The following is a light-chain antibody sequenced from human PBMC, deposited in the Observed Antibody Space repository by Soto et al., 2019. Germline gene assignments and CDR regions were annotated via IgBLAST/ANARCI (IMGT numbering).Light chain of an antibody. CDR1: QSILYSSNNKNY. Sequence: DIVMTQSPDSLALSLGERATINCKSSQSILYSSNNKNYLAWYQQKPGQPPKLLIYWASTRESGVPDRFSGSGSVTDFTLTVNSLQAEDVAVYCCQQYFSTPWTFGQGTKVEIK. V-gene: IGKV4-1*01. J-gene: IGKJ1*01. CDR3: QQYFSTPWT. CDR2: WAS.